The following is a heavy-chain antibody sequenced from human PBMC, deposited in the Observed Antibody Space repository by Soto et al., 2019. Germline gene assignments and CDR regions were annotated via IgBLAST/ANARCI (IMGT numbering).Heavy chain of an antibody. CDR1: GGTFSSYA. J-gene: IGHJ6*02. CDR3: ASHQTIFGVVIIRDYGMDV. V-gene: IGHV1-69*13. Sequence: SVKVSCKASGGTFSSYAISWVRQAPGQGLEWMGGVIPIFGTANYAQKFQGRVTITADESTSTAYMELSSLRSEDTAVYYCASHQTIFGVVIIRDYGMDVWGQGTTVTVSS. D-gene: IGHD3-3*01. CDR2: VIPIFGTA.